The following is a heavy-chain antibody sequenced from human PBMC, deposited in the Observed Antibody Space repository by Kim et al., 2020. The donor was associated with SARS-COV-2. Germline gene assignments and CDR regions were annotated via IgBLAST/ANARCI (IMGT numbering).Heavy chain of an antibody. D-gene: IGHD4-17*01. CDR2: FLHRRNT. CDR3: ARAPAYGPVDP. J-gene: IGHJ5*02. Sequence: SETLSLTWPRATYKQNNRSEGHTSGHQSAEGLAYAVSFLHRRNTYYNPSLKSRVTISVDMSKNQVSLKLNSVTAADTAVYFCARAPAYGPVDPWGQGTL. V-gene: IGHV4-38-2*02. CDR1: TYKQNNRSE.